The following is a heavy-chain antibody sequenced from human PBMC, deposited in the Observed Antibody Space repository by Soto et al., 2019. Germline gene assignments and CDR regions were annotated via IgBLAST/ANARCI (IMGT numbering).Heavy chain of an antibody. CDR3: AANPRQATDPLWPY. Sequence: GESLKISGKTSGFAFSNYWVGWVRQMPGKGFEWMGITYPGDSATKYSPSFQGHVTISSDKSTNTPYLQWSSLSASYTAICLCAANPRQATDPLWPYWGQGTLVTVSS. CDR2: TYPGDSAT. V-gene: IGHV5-51*01. D-gene: IGHD1-26*01. J-gene: IGHJ4*02. CDR1: GFAFSNYW.